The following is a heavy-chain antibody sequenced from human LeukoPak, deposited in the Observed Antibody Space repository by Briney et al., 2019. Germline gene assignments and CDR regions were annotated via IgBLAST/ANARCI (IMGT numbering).Heavy chain of an antibody. CDR2: IYYSGST. V-gene: IGHV4-39*07. D-gene: IGHD3-3*01. CDR3: ARDCCTIFGVVIKTDAFDI. J-gene: IGHJ3*02. Sequence: SETLSLTRTVSGGSISSTSYSWGWIRQPPGKGLEWIGSIYYSGSTYYNPSLKSRVTISVDMSKNQFSLKLSSVTAADTAVYYCARDCCTIFGVVIKTDAFDIWGQGTMVTVSS. CDR1: GGSISSTSYS.